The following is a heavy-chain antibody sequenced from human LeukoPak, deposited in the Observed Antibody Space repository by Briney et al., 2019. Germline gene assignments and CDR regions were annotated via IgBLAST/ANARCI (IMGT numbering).Heavy chain of an antibody. CDR2: ISYSGST. Sequence: SETLSLTCTVSGDSIRSYDWSWIRQSPGKGLEWIGYISYSGSTNYNPSLKSRGTISVDTSKNQFSLNLSSVTAADTAVYFCARLSWPGRGSRFDPWGQGTLVTVSS. CDR1: GDSIRSYD. D-gene: IGHD3-10*01. J-gene: IGHJ5*02. V-gene: IGHV4-59*01. CDR3: ARLSWPGRGSRFDP.